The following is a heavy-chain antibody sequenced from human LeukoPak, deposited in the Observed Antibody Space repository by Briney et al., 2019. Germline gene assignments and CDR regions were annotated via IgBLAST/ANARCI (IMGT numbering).Heavy chain of an antibody. Sequence: GRSLRLSCAASGFTFSSYGMHWVRQAPGKGLEWVAVISYDGSNKYYADSVKGRFTISRDNSKNTLYLQMNSLRAEDTAVYYCARDPSKQLVARDWYFDLWGRGTLVTVSS. J-gene: IGHJ2*01. D-gene: IGHD6-6*01. CDR3: ARDPSKQLVARDWYFDL. CDR2: ISYDGSNK. V-gene: IGHV3-30*03. CDR1: GFTFSSYG.